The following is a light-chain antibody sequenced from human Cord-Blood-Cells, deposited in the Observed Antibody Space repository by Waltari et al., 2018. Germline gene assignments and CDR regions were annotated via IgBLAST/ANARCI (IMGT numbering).Light chain of an antibody. J-gene: IGLJ2*01. Sequence: QSALTQPRSVSGSPGQSVTIPCTGTSSDVGGYNYVSWYQQHPGKAPKLMIYDVSKRPSGVPDRFSGSKSGNTASLTISGLQAEDEADYYCCSYAGSYIYVVFGGGTKLTVL. CDR1: SSDVGGYNY. CDR2: DVS. CDR3: CSYAGSYIYVV. V-gene: IGLV2-11*01.